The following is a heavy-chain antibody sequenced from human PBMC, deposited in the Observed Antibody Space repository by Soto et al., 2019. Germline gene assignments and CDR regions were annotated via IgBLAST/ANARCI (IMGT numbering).Heavy chain of an antibody. D-gene: IGHD2-15*01. CDR1: GYSFTSYW. J-gene: IGHJ3*02. CDR3: ASPRYCSGGSCYSGAFDI. CDR2: IYPGDSDT. V-gene: IGHV5-51*01. Sequence: PGESLKISCKGSGYSFTSYWIGWVRQMPGKGLEWMGIIYPGDSDTRYSPSFQGQVTISADKSISTAYLQWSSLKASDTAMYYCASPRYCSGGSCYSGAFDIWGQGTMVTVSS.